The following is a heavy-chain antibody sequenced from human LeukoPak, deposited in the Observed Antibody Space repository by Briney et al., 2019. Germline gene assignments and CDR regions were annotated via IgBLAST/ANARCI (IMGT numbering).Heavy chain of an antibody. CDR2: IWYDGSDK. J-gene: IGHJ4*02. CDR1: GFTFTRHG. D-gene: IGHD1-14*01. Sequence: GRSLRLSCSASGFTFTRHGMHWVRQAPGKGLEWVAVIWYDGSDKYYTDSVKGRFTISRDNSRNTLYLQMNSLRVEDTAIYYCARDITSHYFDYRGQGALVTVSS. V-gene: IGHV3-33*01. CDR3: ARDITSHYFDY.